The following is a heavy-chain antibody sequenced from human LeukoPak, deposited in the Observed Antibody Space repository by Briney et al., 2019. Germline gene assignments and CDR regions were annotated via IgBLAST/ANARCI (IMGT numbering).Heavy chain of an antibody. CDR3: ARWHGSRIYYGAFDI. Sequence: SETLSLTCTVSGGSISSYYWSWIRQPPGKGLEWIGYIYYSGSTNYNPSLKSRVTISVDTSKNQFSLKLSSVTAADTAVYYCARWHGSRIYYGAFDIWGQGTMVTVSS. J-gene: IGHJ3*02. D-gene: IGHD1-26*01. V-gene: IGHV4-59*08. CDR2: IYYSGST. CDR1: GGSISSYY.